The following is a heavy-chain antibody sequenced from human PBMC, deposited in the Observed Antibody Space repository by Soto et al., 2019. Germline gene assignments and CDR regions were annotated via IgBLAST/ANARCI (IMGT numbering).Heavy chain of an antibody. J-gene: IGHJ1*01. Sequence: GGSLRLSCAASGFTFSSYAMSWVRQAPGKGLEWVSAISGSGGSTYYADSVKGRFTISRDNSKNTLYLQMNSLRAEDTAVYYCAKDNYSSGWYPYFQHWGQGTLVTVSS. CDR3: AKDNYSSGWYPYFQH. CDR1: GFTFSSYA. V-gene: IGHV3-23*01. CDR2: ISGSGGST. D-gene: IGHD6-19*01.